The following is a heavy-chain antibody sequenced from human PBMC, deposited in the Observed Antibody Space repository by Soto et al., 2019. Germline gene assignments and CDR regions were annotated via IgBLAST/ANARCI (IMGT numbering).Heavy chain of an antibody. V-gene: IGHV1-69*13. Sequence: GASVKVSCKASGGTFSSYAISWVRQAPGQGLEWMGGIIPIFGTANYAQKFQGRVTITADESTSTAYMELSSLRSEDTAVYYCARGLYSGYDYPFDYWGQGTLVTGAS. CDR1: GGTFSSYA. CDR3: ARGLYSGYDYPFDY. J-gene: IGHJ4*02. CDR2: IIPIFGTA. D-gene: IGHD5-12*01.